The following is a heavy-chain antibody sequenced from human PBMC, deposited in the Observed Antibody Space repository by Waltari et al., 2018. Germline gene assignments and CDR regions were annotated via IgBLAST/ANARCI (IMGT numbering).Heavy chain of an antibody. Sequence: QVQLQESGPGLVKPSETLSLTCAVSGYSISNGYYWGWLRQPQGKGLEWIGSIYHSGSTYYNPSLKSRVTISVDTSKNQFSLKLSSVTAADTAVYYCARQPPGQLVYWYFDLWGRGTLVTVSS. CDR1: GYSISNGYY. CDR3: ARQPPGQLVYWYFDL. D-gene: IGHD6-6*01. CDR2: IYHSGST. J-gene: IGHJ2*01. V-gene: IGHV4-38-2*01.